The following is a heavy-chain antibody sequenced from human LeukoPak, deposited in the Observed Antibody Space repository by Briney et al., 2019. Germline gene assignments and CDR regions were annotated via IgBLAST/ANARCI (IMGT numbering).Heavy chain of an antibody. V-gene: IGHV3-23*01. Sequence: PGGSLRLSCAASGFTFSYYGMSWVRQAPGKGLEWVSANSGSGDSTYYADSVKGRFTISRDNSKNTLYLQMSSLRAEDTAIYYCAKDRYSFGSYYMDVWGKGTTVTISS. D-gene: IGHD5-18*01. CDR3: AKDRYSFGSYYMDV. J-gene: IGHJ6*03. CDR1: GFTFSYYG. CDR2: NSGSGDST.